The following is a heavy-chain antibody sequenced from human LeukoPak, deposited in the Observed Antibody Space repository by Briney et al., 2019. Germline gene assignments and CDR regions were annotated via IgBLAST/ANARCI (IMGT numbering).Heavy chain of an antibody. D-gene: IGHD1-14*01. CDR2: INHSGST. V-gene: IGHV4-34*01. CDR1: GGSFSGYY. Sequence: SETLSLTCAVYGGSFSGYYWSWIRQPPGKGLEWIGEINHSGSTNYNPSLKSRVTISVDTSKNQFSLKLSSVTAADTAVYYCASRTGVSFDYWGQGTLVTVSS. CDR3: ASRTGVSFDY. J-gene: IGHJ4*02.